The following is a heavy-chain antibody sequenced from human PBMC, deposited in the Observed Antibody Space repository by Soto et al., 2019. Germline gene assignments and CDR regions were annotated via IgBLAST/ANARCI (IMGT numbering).Heavy chain of an antibody. CDR3: VRARPHSGIYFTPYFDD. D-gene: IGHD1-26*01. CDR2: INTDGSTT. J-gene: IGHJ4*02. Sequence: XGSLRLSCAASGFTFSIFWMHWVRQAPGKGLVWVSRINTDGSTTSYADSVKGRFTISRDNAKNTLSLQMNSLRAEDTAVYYCVRARPHSGIYFTPYFDDWGQGALVTVSS. CDR1: GFTFSIFW. V-gene: IGHV3-74*01.